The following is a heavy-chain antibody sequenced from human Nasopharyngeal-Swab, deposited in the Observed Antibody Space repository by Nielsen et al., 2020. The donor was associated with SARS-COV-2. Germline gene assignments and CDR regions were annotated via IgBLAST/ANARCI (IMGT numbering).Heavy chain of an antibody. Sequence: SVKVSCKASGGTFSSYAISWVRQALGQGLEWMGGIIPIFGTANYAQKFQGRVTITADESTSTAYMELSSLRSEDTAVYYCARVTAMAEGYYYGMDVWGQGTTVTVSS. D-gene: IGHD5-18*01. V-gene: IGHV1-69*13. CDR3: ARVTAMAEGYYYGMDV. CDR2: IIPIFGTA. CDR1: GGTFSSYA. J-gene: IGHJ6*02.